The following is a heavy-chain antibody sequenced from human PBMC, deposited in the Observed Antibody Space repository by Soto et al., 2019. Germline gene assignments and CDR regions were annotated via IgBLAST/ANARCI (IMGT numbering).Heavy chain of an antibody. CDR3: ARSVGGSNVNFDY. CDR1: GYTFTSYD. Sequence: GASVKVSCTASGYTFTSYDINWVRQATGQGPEWMGWMNPDSGNTGYVQKFQGRVTMTRNTAISTAYMELSSLRSEDTAVYCCARSVGGSNVNFDYWGQGTLVTVSS. D-gene: IGHD3-10*01. V-gene: IGHV1-8*01. J-gene: IGHJ4*02. CDR2: MNPDSGNT.